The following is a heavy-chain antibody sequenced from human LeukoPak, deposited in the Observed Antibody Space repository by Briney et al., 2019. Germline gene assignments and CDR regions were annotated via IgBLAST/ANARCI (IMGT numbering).Heavy chain of an antibody. CDR3: ARDPATVTGTTEGPDY. J-gene: IGHJ4*02. CDR2: IWSDGSYK. Sequence: GGSLRLSCAASGSTFSTYNMHWVRQAPGKGLEWVALIWSDGSYKYYADSVMGRFTISRDNSKNTLYLQMNSLRAEDTAVYYCARDPATVTGTTEGPDYWGQGTLVTVFS. CDR1: GSTFSTYN. D-gene: IGHD1-20*01. V-gene: IGHV3-33*01.